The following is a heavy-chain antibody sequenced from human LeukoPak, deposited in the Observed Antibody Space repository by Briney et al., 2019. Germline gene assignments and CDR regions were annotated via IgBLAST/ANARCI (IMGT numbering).Heavy chain of an antibody. CDR3: ANRDSRGGYYRAFDI. V-gene: IGHV3-30*18. J-gene: IGHJ3*02. Sequence: PGGSLRLSCAASGFRFSSYSMNWVRQAPGKGLEWVAVISYDGSNKYYADSVKGRFTISRDNSKNTLYLQMNSLRAEDTAVYYCANRDSRGGYYRAFDIWGQGTMVTVSS. CDR2: ISYDGSNK. CDR1: GFRFSSYS. D-gene: IGHD3-3*01.